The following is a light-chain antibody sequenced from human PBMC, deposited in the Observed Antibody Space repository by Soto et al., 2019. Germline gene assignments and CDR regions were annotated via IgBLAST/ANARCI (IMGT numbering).Light chain of an antibody. V-gene: IGKV1-5*03. Sequence: DIQMTQSPSTLSTSVGDRVTITCRASQSVSGWLAWYQQKPGKAPKLLIYKTSSLESGVPSRFSGSGSETEFTLTVSSLQHDDFATYYCQQYNTYPWTFGQGTRVEIK. CDR1: QSVSGW. CDR3: QQYNTYPWT. CDR2: KTS. J-gene: IGKJ1*01.